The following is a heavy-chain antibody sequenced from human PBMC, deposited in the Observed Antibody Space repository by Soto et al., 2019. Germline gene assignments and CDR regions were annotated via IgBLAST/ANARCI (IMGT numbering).Heavy chain of an antibody. CDR2: ISNDGSNE. CDR1: GFTFRDYG. CDR3: VKEAYSGNYPARYYFDY. V-gene: IGHV3-30*18. D-gene: IGHD1-26*01. Sequence: QVQLVESGGGVAQPGGSLRLSCAASGFTFRDYGIQWVRQAPGRGLEWVAVISNDGSNEYYGDSVKGRFTISRDDSRSTVFLQMDSLRSEDTALYYCVKEAYSGNYPARYYFDYWGQGTLVTVSS. J-gene: IGHJ4*02.